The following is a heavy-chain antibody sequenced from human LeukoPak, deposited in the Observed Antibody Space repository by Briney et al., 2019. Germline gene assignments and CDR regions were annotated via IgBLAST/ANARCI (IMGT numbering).Heavy chain of an antibody. D-gene: IGHD6-6*01. V-gene: IGHV1-2*02. CDR3: AREAEYSSSSDFDY. J-gene: IGHJ4*02. CDR2: INPHSGGT. Sequence: ASVKVSCKAFGYTFTGYYFHWVRQAPGQGLEWMGWINPHSGGTNYAQKFQDRVTMTRDTSISTAYMELSRLRSDDTAVYYCAREAEYSSSSDFDYWGQRTLVTVSS. CDR1: GYTFTGYY.